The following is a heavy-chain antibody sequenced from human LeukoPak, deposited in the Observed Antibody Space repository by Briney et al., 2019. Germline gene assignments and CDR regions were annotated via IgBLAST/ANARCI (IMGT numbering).Heavy chain of an antibody. Sequence: SQALSHTSAHSGDSVSINSAAWNSVRQSPSRWLEWLGRTYYASKWYNDYAVSVKSRKRLKPDTYKNHFSLQLNSVTPEDTAVYYCARGRMAYYGMDVWGQGTTVTVSS. CDR3: ARGRMAYYGMDV. J-gene: IGHJ6*02. CDR2: TYYASKWYN. V-gene: IGHV6-1*01. CDR1: GDSVSINSAA. D-gene: IGHD2-8*01.